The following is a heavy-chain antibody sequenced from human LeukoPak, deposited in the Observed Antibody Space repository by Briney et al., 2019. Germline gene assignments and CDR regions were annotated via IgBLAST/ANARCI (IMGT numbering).Heavy chain of an antibody. Sequence: ASVKVSCKASGYTFTSYGISWVRQAPGQGLEWMGWICAYNGNTNYAQKLQGRVTMTTDTSTSTAYMELRSLRSDDTAVYYCARGQYYYDSSGYYLFQHWGQGTLVTVSS. D-gene: IGHD3-22*01. J-gene: IGHJ1*01. CDR3: ARGQYYYDSSGYYLFQH. V-gene: IGHV1-18*01. CDR2: ICAYNGNT. CDR1: GYTFTSYG.